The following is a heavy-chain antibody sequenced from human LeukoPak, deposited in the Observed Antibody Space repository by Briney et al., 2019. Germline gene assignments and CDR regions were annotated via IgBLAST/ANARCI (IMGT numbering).Heavy chain of an antibody. V-gene: IGHV1-2*02. CDR2: INPKSGGT. J-gene: IGHJ5*02. CDR1: GYTFTRYY. D-gene: IGHD2-2*01. Sequence: ASVKVSCKASGYTFTRYYMHWVRQAPGQGLEWMGGINPKSGGTNYAQKFQGRVTMTRDTSISTAYVELSRLRSDDTAVYYCARDREVVGSSTSLYWFDPWGQGTLVTVSS. CDR3: ARDREVVGSSTSLYWFDP.